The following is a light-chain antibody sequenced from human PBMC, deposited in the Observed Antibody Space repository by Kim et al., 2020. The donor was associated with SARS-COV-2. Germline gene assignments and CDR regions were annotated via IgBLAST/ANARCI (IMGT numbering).Light chain of an antibody. CDR2: DVS. Sequence: QSVLTQPASVSGSPGQSITISCTGTSSDVGGYNYVSWYQQHPGKAPKLMIYDVSRRPSGVSNRFSGSKSGNTASLTISGLQAEDEAVYYCSSYSTTSTPVVFGGGTQLTVL. CDR1: SSDVGGYNY. J-gene: IGLJ2*01. CDR3: SSYSTTSTPVV. V-gene: IGLV2-14*01.